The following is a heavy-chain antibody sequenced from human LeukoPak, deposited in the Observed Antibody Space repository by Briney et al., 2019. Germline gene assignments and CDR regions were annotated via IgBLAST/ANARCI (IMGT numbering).Heavy chain of an antibody. V-gene: IGHV3-30*18. CDR2: ISYDGRNK. CDR1: GLPFSSYG. CDR3: AKTPLDYYYGMDV. J-gene: IGHJ6*04. Sequence: GGSLRLSFAASGLPFSSYGMHWVRQAPGKGLAWVAVISYDGRNKYYPDSVKGRFTISRDNSKNTLYLQMNSLRAEDTAVYYCAKTPLDYYYGMDVWGKGTTVTVSS.